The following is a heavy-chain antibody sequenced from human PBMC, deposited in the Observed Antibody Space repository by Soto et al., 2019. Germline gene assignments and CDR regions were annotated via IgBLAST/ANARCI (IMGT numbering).Heavy chain of an antibody. CDR2: ISVSDGRT. V-gene: IGHV3-23*01. Sequence: GGSLRLSCAASGFPFSIYAMSWVRQSPGKGLEWVSTISVSDGRTYSTDSVKGRLTISRDNSRNTAYLELNRLRFEDTDVYYCAKGVSQYPHMAMFDYWGRGTLVTVSS. CDR3: AKGVSQYPHMAMFDY. D-gene: IGHD2-21*01. CDR1: GFPFSIYA. J-gene: IGHJ4*02.